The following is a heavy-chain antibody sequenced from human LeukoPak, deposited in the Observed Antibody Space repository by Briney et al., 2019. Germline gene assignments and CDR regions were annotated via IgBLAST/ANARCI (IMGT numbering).Heavy chain of an antibody. V-gene: IGHV3-23*01. D-gene: IGHD3-10*01. CDR2: ISGGGSST. CDR3: AKDQTRGVTLIDS. Sequence: GGSLRLSCAASGFTFSAYAMAWVRQAPGKGLEWVSAISGGGSSTFYADSVKGRFTISRDNSKNTLYLQMNSLRAEDMAVYYCAKDQTRGVTLIDSWGQGTLVTVSS. J-gene: IGHJ4*02. CDR1: GFTFSAYA.